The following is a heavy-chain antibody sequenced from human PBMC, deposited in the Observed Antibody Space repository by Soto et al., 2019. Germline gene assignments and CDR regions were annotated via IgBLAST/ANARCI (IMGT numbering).Heavy chain of an antibody. J-gene: IGHJ4*02. V-gene: IGHV4-59*08. D-gene: IGHD3-3*01. Sequence: SETLSLTCTVSGGSISSYYWSWIRQPPGKGLEWIGYIYYSGSTNYNPSLKSRVTISVDTSKNQFSLKLSSVTAADTAVYYCARVNYDFWSGYSDYWGQGTLVTVSS. CDR1: GGSISSYY. CDR3: ARVNYDFWSGYSDY. CDR2: IYYSGST.